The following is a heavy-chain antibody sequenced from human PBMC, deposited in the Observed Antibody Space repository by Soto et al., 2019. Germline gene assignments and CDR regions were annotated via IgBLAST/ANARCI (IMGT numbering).Heavy chain of an antibody. Sequence: GGSLRLSCAASGFTFSSYSMNWVRQAPGKGLEWVSYISSSSSTIYYADSVKGRFTISRDNAKNSLYLQMNSLRDEDTAVYYCARETLYDFWSGYPVNPWGQGTLVTVSS. V-gene: IGHV3-48*02. CDR2: ISSSSSTI. CDR1: GFTFSSYS. D-gene: IGHD3-3*01. CDR3: ARETLYDFWSGYPVNP. J-gene: IGHJ5*02.